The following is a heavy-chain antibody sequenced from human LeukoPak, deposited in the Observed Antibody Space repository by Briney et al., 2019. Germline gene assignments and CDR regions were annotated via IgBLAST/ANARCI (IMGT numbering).Heavy chain of an antibody. CDR2: IYWDDDK. CDR3: ALEGLGKYCFDF. J-gene: IGHJ4*02. V-gene: IGHV2-5*02. CDR1: GFSLSTSGVG. D-gene: IGHD7-27*01. Sequence: SGPTLVKPTQTLTLTCTFSGFSLSTSGVGVGWIRQPPGKALEWLALIYWDDDKRYSPSLKSRLTITKDTSKKQVVLTMTDMDPVDTATYYCALEGLGKYCFDFWGQGTLVTVSS.